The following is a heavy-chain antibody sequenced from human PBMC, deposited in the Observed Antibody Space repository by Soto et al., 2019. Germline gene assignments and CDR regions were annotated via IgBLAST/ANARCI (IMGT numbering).Heavy chain of an antibody. CDR2: IYTSGST. CDR3: ARNLNYDSSGYDAFDI. D-gene: IGHD3-22*01. V-gene: IGHV4-4*07. Sequence: PSETLSLTCTVSGGSISSYYWSWIRQPAGKGLEWIGRIYTSGSTNYNPSLKSRVTMSVDTSKNQSSLKLSSVTAADTAVYYCARNLNYDSSGYDAFDIWGQGTMVTVSS. CDR1: GGSISSYY. J-gene: IGHJ3*02.